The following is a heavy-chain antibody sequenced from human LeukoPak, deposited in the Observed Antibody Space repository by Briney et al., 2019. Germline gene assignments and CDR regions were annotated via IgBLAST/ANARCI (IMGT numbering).Heavy chain of an antibody. V-gene: IGHV1-18*01. J-gene: IGHJ6*03. CDR3: ARGVSGGYYYMDV. CDR2: ISAYNGNT. D-gene: IGHD6-19*01. CDR1: GGTFSSYA. Sequence: ASVKVSCKASGGTFSSYAISWVRQAPGQGLEWMGWISAYNGNTNYAQKLQGRVTVTTDTSTSTAYMELSSLRSEDTAVYYCARGVSGGYYYMDVWGKGTTVTIS.